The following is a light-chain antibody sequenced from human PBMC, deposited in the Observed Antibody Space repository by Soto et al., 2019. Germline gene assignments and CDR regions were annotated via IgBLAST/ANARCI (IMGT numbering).Light chain of an antibody. CDR1: QSVGTSQ. CDR3: QQYGGSPRT. J-gene: IGKJ1*01. Sequence: EIVLTQSPGTLSLSPGERATLSCRASQSVGTSQLAWYQQKPGQAPRLLIFGASSRATGIPDRFRGSGSGTDFTLTISRLEPEDFAVYYCQQYGGSPRTFGQGTKVDIK. CDR2: GAS. V-gene: IGKV3-20*01.